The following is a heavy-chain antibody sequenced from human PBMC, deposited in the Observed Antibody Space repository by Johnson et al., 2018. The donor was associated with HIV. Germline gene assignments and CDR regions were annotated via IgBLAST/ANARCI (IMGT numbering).Heavy chain of an antibody. J-gene: IGHJ3*02. CDR3: ARVALVVYAFDI. CDR1: GFIVSSNY. CDR2: IYSGGST. Sequence: MMLVESGGGLVQPGGSLRLSCAASGFIVSSNYMNWVRQAPGKGLEWVSVIYSGGSTYYADSVKGRFTISRDNSKNTLYLQMNSLRAEDTAVYYCARVALVVYAFDIWGQGTMVTVSS. V-gene: IGHV3-66*02. D-gene: IGHD2-15*01.